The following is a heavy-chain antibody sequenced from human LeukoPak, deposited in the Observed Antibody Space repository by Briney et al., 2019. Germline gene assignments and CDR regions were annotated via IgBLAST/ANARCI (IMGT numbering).Heavy chain of an antibody. J-gene: IGHJ4*02. CDR3: AKRGVVIRVFLVGFHREAYYFDS. Sequence: GGSLRLSCAVSGITLSNYGMSWVRQAPGKGLEWVAGLSGSGGGTNYADSVQGRFTISRDNPKNTLYLQMNSLGAEDTAVYFCAKRGVVIRVFLVGFHREAYYFDSWGQGALVTVSS. CDR2: LSGSGGGT. CDR1: GITLSNYG. D-gene: IGHD3-10*01. V-gene: IGHV3-23*01.